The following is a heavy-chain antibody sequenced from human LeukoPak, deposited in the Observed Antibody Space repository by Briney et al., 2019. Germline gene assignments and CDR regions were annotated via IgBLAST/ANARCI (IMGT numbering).Heavy chain of an antibody. Sequence: GGSLTLACAASGFTFSSYCMHWVRQAPGKGLEWVAVISYDGSNKYYADSVKGRFTISRDNSKNTLCLQMNSLRAEDTAVYYCAKVCCSGGSCYPVDYWGQGTLVTVSS. D-gene: IGHD2-15*01. CDR2: ISYDGSNK. CDR3: AKVCCSGGSCYPVDY. J-gene: IGHJ4*02. V-gene: IGHV3-30*18. CDR1: GFTFSSYC.